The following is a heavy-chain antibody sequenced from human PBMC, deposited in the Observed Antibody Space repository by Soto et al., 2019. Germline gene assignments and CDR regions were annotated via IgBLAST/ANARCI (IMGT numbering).Heavy chain of an antibody. CDR1: GFTFSDYY. Sequence: LRLSCAASGFTFSDYYMSWIRRAPGKGLEWVSYISSSDSIIYYSDSVKGRFIISRDNAKNSLYLQMNSLRAEDTAVYYCARDLGYYDSSGYFDYWGQGTQVTVSS. D-gene: IGHD3-22*01. CDR2: ISSSDSII. CDR3: ARDLGYYDSSGYFDY. J-gene: IGHJ4*02. V-gene: IGHV3-11*01.